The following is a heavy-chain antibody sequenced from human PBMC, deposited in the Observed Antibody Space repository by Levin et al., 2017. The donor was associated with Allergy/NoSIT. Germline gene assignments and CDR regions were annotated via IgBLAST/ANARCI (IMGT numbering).Heavy chain of an antibody. J-gene: IGHJ3*02. CDR1: GDPISISS. CDR3: ARVGVDFGDSHAFEI. D-gene: IGHD4-17*01. V-gene: IGHV4-59*01. CDR2: IYNSGST. Sequence: MASETLSLTCTVTGDPISISSWNWVRQPPGKGLEWIGCIYNSGSTNYNTSLESRVTMSVDTSKNQFSLHLRSVNAADTAVYFCARVGVDFGDSHAFEIWGQGTVVTVSS.